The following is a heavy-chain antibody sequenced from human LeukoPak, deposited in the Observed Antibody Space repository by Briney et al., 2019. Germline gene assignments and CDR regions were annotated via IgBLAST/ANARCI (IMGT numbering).Heavy chain of an antibody. V-gene: IGHV1-2*02. CDR1: GYTFTGYY. J-gene: IGHJ4*02. CDR2: INPNSGGT. D-gene: IGHD2-15*01. Sequence: ASVKVSCEASGYTFTGYYMHWVRQAPGQGLEWMGWINPNSGGTNYAQKFQGRVTMTRDTSISTAYMELSRLRSDDTAVYYCARAFGSSAECFDYWGQGTLVTVSS. CDR3: ARAFGSSAECFDY.